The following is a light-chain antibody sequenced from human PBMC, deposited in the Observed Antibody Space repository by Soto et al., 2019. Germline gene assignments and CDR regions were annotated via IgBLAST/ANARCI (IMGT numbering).Light chain of an antibody. Sequence: EIVLTQSPATLSLSPGERATLSCRASQSVISYLAWYQQKPGQAPRLLIYYASNRATGIPARFSGSGSGTDFTLTISSLEPEDFAVYCCQQRSNWPPYTFGQGTKLEIK. J-gene: IGKJ2*01. CDR2: YAS. CDR3: QQRSNWPPYT. V-gene: IGKV3-11*01. CDR1: QSVISY.